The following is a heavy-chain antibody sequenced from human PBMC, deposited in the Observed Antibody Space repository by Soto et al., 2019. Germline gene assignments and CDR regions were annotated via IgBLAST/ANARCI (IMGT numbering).Heavy chain of an antibody. CDR3: ARWSYYDSSGYYYAYFDY. D-gene: IGHD3-22*01. CDR2: IWYDGSNK. Sequence: QVQLVESGGGVVQPGRSLRLSCAASGFTFSSYGMHWVRQAPGKGLEWVAVIWYDGSNKYYADSVKGRFTISRDNSKNTLYLQRNSLRAEDTAVYYCARWSYYDSSGYYYAYFDYWGQGTLVTVSS. J-gene: IGHJ4*02. V-gene: IGHV3-33*01. CDR1: GFTFSSYG.